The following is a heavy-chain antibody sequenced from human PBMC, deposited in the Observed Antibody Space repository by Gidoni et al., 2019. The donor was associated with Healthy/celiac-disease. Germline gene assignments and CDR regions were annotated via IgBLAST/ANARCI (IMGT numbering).Heavy chain of an antibody. D-gene: IGHD6-13*01. J-gene: IGHJ6*02. Sequence: QVQLVQSGAEVKKPGASVKVSCKASGYTFTGYYMHWVRQAPGQGLEWMGWINPNSGGTNYAQKFQGWVTMTRDTSISTAYMELSRLRSDDTAVYYCARVVAAAGSYYYGMDVWGQGTTVTVSS. CDR3: ARVVAAAGSYYYGMDV. CDR2: INPNSGGT. CDR1: GYTFTGYY. V-gene: IGHV1-2*04.